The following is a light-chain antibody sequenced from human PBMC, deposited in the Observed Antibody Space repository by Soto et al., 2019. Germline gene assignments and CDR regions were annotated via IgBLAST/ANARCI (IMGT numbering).Light chain of an antibody. CDR1: SSNIGDNY. Sequence: QSVLTQPPSMSAAPGQRVTISCSGTSSNIGDNYVSWYRQLPGTAPELLIYDNYKRPSGIPGRFSGSKSGTSATLGITGLQTGDEADYYCGTWDTSLSNWVFGGGTKVTVL. CDR2: DNY. J-gene: IGLJ3*02. V-gene: IGLV1-51*01. CDR3: GTWDTSLSNWV.